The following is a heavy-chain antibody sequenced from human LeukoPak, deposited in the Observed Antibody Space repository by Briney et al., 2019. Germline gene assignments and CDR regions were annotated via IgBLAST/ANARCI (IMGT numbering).Heavy chain of an antibody. J-gene: IGHJ3*02. CDR1: GYSISSGYY. CDR3: ARGSYLYYYDSSGYRYAFDI. V-gene: IGHV4-38-2*02. Sequence: SETLSLTCTVSGYSISSGYYWGWIRQPPGKGLEWIGSIYYSGSTYYNPSLKSRVTISVDTSKNQFSLKLSSVTAADTAVYYCARGSYLYYYDSSGYRYAFDIWGQGTMVTVSS. CDR2: IYYSGST. D-gene: IGHD3-22*01.